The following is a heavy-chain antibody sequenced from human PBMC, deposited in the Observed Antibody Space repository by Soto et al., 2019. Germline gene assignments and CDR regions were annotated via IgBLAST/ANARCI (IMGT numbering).Heavy chain of an antibody. CDR3: ARAGYSSGWIDYYHYYGMDV. CDR1: GYTFTSYG. V-gene: IGHV1-18*04. D-gene: IGHD6-19*01. CDR2: ISAYNGNT. Sequence: WASVKVSCKASGYTFTSYGISWVRQAPGQGLEWMGWISAYNGNTNYAQKLQGRVTMTTDTSTSTAYMELRSLRSDDTAVYYCARAGYSSGWIDYYHYYGMDVWGQGTTVTVSS. J-gene: IGHJ6*02.